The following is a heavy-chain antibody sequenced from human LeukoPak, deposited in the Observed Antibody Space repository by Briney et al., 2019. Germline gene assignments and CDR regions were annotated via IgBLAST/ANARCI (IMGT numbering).Heavy chain of an antibody. Sequence: TGGSLRLSCAASGFTFSNYWMSWVRQAPGKGLEWVANIKQDGNEKYYVDSLKGRFTISRDNAKNSLYLQMNSLRAEDTAVYYCARAYCSGTSCYNRPYYYYMDVWGKGTTVTVS. CDR3: ARAYCSGTSCYNRPYYYYMDV. J-gene: IGHJ6*03. CDR1: GFTFSNYW. V-gene: IGHV3-7*01. CDR2: IKQDGNEK. D-gene: IGHD2-2*02.